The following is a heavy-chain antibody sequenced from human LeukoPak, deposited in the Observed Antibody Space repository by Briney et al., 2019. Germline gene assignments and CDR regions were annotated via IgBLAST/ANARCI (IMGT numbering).Heavy chain of an antibody. J-gene: IGHJ3*02. Sequence: GGSLRLSCAASGFTFSSYSMNWVRQAPGKGLEWVSYVGAIGSSTISYADSVMGRFTISRDNAKHSVFLQMNSLRAEDTAVYYCARDLHYAFDIWGQGTMVTVSS. V-gene: IGHV3-48*01. CDR2: VGAIGSSTI. CDR1: GFTFSSYS. CDR3: ARDLHYAFDI.